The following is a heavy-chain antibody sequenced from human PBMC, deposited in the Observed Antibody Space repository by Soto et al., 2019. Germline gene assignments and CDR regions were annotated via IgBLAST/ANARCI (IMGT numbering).Heavy chain of an antibody. V-gene: IGHV3-23*01. D-gene: IGHD5-12*01. CDR2: ISGGALIT. CDR3: TKDASGSDKPIEY. J-gene: IGHJ4*02. Sequence: PVGSLRLSCASSVFTFSSCAMNCVRHSPGKGLEWVSTISGGALITYYADYVQGRFTISRDNSKNTLYLQMNSLRAEDTAVYYCTKDASGSDKPIEYWGQGTLVNVS. CDR1: VFTFSSCA.